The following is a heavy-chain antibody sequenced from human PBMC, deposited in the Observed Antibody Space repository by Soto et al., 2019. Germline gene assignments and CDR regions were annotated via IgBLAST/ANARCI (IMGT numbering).Heavy chain of an antibody. Sequence: DVQLVESGGGLVQPGGSLRLSCAASGFTFSSYWMSWVRQAPGKGLEWVANIKQDGSENYYVDSVRGRFTISRDNAKNLLYLISNSLSAEYTAVYYWVRVFDGSYDYGPFDFWGKGTLVTVSS. J-gene: IGHJ4*02. CDR1: GFTFSSYW. D-gene: IGHD5-12*01. V-gene: IGHV3-7*03. CDR2: IKQDGSEN. CDR3: VRVFDGSYDYGPFDF.